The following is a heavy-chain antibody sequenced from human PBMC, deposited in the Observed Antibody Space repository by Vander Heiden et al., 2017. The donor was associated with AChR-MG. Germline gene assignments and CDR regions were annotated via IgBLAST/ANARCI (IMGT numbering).Heavy chain of an antibody. CDR2: IYHSGST. CDR3: ARSEGLWFGELFYYYYGMDV. V-gene: IGHV4-38-2*01. CDR1: GYSIRSGYY. Sequence: QVQLQESGPGLVKPSETLSLTCAVSGYSIRSGYYWGWIRQPPGKGLEWSWSIYHSGSTYYNPSLKSRVTISVDTSKNQFSLKLSSVTAADTAVYYCARSEGLWFGELFYYYYGMDVWGQGTTVTVSS. J-gene: IGHJ6*02. D-gene: IGHD3-10*01.